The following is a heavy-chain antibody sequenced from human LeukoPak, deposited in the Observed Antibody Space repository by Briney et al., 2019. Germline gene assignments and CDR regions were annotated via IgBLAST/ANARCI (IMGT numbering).Heavy chain of an antibody. J-gene: IGHJ4*02. D-gene: IGHD6-13*01. V-gene: IGHV4-39*01. CDR3: ARHELHRRYSSSWYEGSDYFDY. CDR2: IYYSGST. CDR1: GXSISSSSYY. Sequence: PSETLSLTCTVSGXSISSSSYYWGWIRQPPGKGLEWIGSIYYSGSTYYNPSLKRRVTISVDTSKNQFSLQLSSVTAADTAVYYCARHELHRRYSSSWYEGSDYFDYWGQGTLVTVSS.